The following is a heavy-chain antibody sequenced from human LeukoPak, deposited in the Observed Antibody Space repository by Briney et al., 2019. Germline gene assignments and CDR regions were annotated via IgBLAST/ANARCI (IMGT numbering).Heavy chain of an antibody. CDR3: ARISYDSSGYYYYFDY. D-gene: IGHD3-22*01. CDR2: IYHSGST. V-gene: IGHV4-38-2*01. CDR1: GYSISSGYY. Sequence: PETLSLTCAVSGYSISSGYYWGWIRQPPGKGLEWIGSIYHSGSTYYNPSLKSRVTISVDTSKNQFSLKLSSVTAADTAVYYCARISYDSSGYYYYFDYWGQGTLVTVSS. J-gene: IGHJ4*02.